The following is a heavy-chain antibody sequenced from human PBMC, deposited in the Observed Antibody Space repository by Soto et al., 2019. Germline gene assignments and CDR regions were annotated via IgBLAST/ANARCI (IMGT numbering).Heavy chain of an antibody. Sequence: APVKVSCKASGYTFSNYDINWVRQAPGQGLEWMGWINHNKGDTASAQKFQGRVTMSWNTSINTAYLELTGLTSEDTAVYHCARGAVGASTVADIMNPTKHHYTMDVWGQGTTVTVSS. CDR3: ARGAVGASTVADIMNPTKHHYTMDV. V-gene: IGHV1-8*01. J-gene: IGHJ6*02. CDR2: INHNKGDT. D-gene: IGHD1-1*01. CDR1: GYTFSNYD.